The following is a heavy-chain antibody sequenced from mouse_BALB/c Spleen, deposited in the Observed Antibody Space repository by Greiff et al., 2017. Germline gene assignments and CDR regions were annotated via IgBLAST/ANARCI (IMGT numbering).Heavy chain of an antibody. CDR3: TREGYGNYDYAMDY. CDR1: GYTFTSYW. J-gene: IGHJ4*01. CDR2: IYPSDSYT. V-gene: IGHV1-69*02. Sequence: QVQLQQSGAELVRPGASVKLSCKASGYTFTSYWINWVKQRPGQGLEWIGNIYPSDSYTNYNQKFKDKATLTVDKSSSTAYMQLSSPTSEDSAVYYCTREGYGNYDYAMDYWGQGTSVTVSS. D-gene: IGHD2-10*02.